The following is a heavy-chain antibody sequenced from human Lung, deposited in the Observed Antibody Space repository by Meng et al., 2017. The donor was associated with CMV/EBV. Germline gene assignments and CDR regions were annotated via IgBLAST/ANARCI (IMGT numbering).Heavy chain of an antibody. CDR1: GGSISSSSYY. CDR2: VVYSGTT. D-gene: IGHD1-14*01. Sequence: LQLRESGPGLVKPSEPLSLTCTVSGGSISSSSYYWAWIRQPPGEGLEWIGSVVYSGTTYYTSSLKSRVSISVDTSKNQFSLKLSSVTAADTAVYYCARHHHSPTFDYWGQGTLVTVSS. V-gene: IGHV4-39*01. CDR3: ARHHHSPTFDY. J-gene: IGHJ4*02.